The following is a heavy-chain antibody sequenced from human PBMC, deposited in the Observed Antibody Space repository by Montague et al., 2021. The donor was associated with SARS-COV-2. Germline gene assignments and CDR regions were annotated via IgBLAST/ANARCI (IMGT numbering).Heavy chain of an antibody. CDR2: IYYSGST. CDR1: GGSISSYY. J-gene: IGHJ6*02. Sequence: SETLSLTCTVSGGSISSYYWSWIRQPPGKGLEWIGYIYYSGSTNYNPSLKSRVTISVDTSKNQLSLKLSSVTAADTAVYYCAREGSGRGYYYYGMDGRGQGPTVPVAS. CDR3: AREGSGRGYYYYGMDG. D-gene: IGHD3-10*01. V-gene: IGHV4-59*01.